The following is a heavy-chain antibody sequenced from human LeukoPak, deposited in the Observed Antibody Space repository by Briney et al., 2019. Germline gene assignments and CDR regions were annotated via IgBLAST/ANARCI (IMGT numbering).Heavy chain of an antibody. CDR3: ARDQGYYDSSGYDY. CDR1: GFTFDDYG. J-gene: IGHJ4*02. CDR2: INWNGGST. Sequence: TGGSLRLSCAASGFTFDDYGMSWVRQAPGKGLEWVSNINWNGGSTGYADSVRGRFTISRDNAKNSLYLQMNSLRAEDTALYYCARDQGYYDSSGYDYWGQGTLVTVSS. D-gene: IGHD3-22*01. V-gene: IGHV3-20*04.